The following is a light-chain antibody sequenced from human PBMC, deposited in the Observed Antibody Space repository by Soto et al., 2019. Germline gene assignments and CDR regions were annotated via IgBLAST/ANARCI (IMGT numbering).Light chain of an antibody. CDR2: EAS. V-gene: IGKV1-5*03. CDR3: QQYNSYSPRT. Sequence: DIQMTQSPSNLSASVGDRVTITCRASQSISSWLAWYQQKPGKAPKLLIYEASSLESGVPSRFSGSRSGTEFTLTISSLQPDDFATYYCQQYNSYSPRTFGQGTKVEIK. CDR1: QSISSW. J-gene: IGKJ1*01.